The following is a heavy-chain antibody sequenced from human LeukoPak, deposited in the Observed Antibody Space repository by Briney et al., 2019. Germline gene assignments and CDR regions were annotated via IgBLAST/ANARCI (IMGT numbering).Heavy chain of an antibody. CDR2: ISAYNGNT. CDR3: VSDTAMVEKGSGAY. CDR1: GYTFTSYG. Sequence: ASVKVSCKASGYTFTSYGISWVRQAPGQGLEWMGWISAYNGNTNYAQKLQGRVTMTTDTSTSTAYMELRSLRSDDTAVYYCVSDTAMVEKGSGAYWGQGTLVTVSS. J-gene: IGHJ4*02. D-gene: IGHD5-18*01. V-gene: IGHV1-18*01.